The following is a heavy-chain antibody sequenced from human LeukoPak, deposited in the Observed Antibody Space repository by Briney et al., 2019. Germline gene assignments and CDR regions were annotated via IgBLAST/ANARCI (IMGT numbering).Heavy chain of an antibody. CDR1: GFTFSDYY. Sequence: GGSLRLSCAASGFTFSDYYMSWIRQAPGKGLEWVSYISSSGSTIYYADSVKGRFTISRDNSKNTLYLQMNSLRAEDTAVYYCAKGITGTTRWYFDYWGQGTLVTVSS. J-gene: IGHJ4*02. CDR3: AKGITGTTRWYFDY. D-gene: IGHD1-14*01. V-gene: IGHV3-11*01. CDR2: ISSSGSTI.